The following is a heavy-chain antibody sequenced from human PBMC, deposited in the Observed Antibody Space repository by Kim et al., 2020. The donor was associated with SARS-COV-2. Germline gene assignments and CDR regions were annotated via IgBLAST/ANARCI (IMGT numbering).Heavy chain of an antibody. J-gene: IGHJ3*02. D-gene: IGHD2-2*01. CDR3: ARGSQLSNAFDI. CDR2: INHSGST. Sequence: SETLSLTCAVYGGSFSGYYWSWIRQPPGKGLEWIGEINHSGSTNYNPSLKSRVTISVDTSKNQFSLKLSSVTAADTAVYYCARGSQLSNAFDIWGQGTMVTVSS. V-gene: IGHV4-34*01. CDR1: GGSFSGYY.